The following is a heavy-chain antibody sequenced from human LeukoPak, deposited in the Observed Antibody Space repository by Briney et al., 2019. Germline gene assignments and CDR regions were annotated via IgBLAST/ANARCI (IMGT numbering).Heavy chain of an antibody. CDR2: ISSSSSYI. V-gene: IGHV3-21*01. J-gene: IGHJ3*02. CDR3: ARDSGSSVYDAFDI. CDR1: GFTFSSYS. Sequence: GGSLRLSCAASGFTFSSYSMNWVRQAPGKGLEWGSSISSSSSYIYYADSVKGRFTISRDNAKNSLYLQMNSLRAEDTAVYYCARDSGSSVYDAFDIWGQGTMVTVSS. D-gene: IGHD6-25*01.